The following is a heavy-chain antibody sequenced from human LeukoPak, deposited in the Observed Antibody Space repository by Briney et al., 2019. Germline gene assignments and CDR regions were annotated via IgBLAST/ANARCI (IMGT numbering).Heavy chain of an antibody. CDR3: ARPQMATITRYYGMDV. J-gene: IGHJ6*02. V-gene: IGHV3-21*01. CDR2: ISGSSSYI. CDR1: GFTFSSYS. Sequence: NPGGSLRLSCAASGFTFSSYSMNWVRQAPGKGLEWVSYISGSSSYIYYADSVKGRFTISRDNAKNSLYLQMNSLRAEDTAVYYCARPQMATITRYYGMDVWGQGTTVAVSS. D-gene: IGHD5-24*01.